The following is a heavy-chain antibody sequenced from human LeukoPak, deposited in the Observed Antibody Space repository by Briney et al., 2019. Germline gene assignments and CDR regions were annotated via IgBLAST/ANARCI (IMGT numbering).Heavy chain of an antibody. CDR1: GYTFTSYG. CDR3: ARGTIVATIPRYYFDY. V-gene: IGHV1-18*01. J-gene: IGHJ4*02. CDR2: ISAYDGNT. Sequence: ASVKVSCKASGYTFTSYGISWVRQAPGQGLEWMGWISAYDGNTNYAQKLQGRVTMTTDTSTSTAYMELRSLRSDDTAVYYCARGTIVATIPRYYFDYWGQGTLVTVSS. D-gene: IGHD5-12*01.